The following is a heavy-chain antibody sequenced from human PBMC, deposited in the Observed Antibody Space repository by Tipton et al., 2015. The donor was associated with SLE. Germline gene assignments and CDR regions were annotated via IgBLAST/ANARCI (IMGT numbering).Heavy chain of an antibody. CDR3: ARTESSGAVGWYFDL. Sequence: TLSLTCAVSGGSISSDGYYWNWIRQPAGKRLEWIGRIYSSGSTNYNPSLKSRVTISVDTSKNQFSLKLSSVTAADTAVYYCARTESSGAVGWYFDLWGRGTLVTVSS. V-gene: IGHV4-61*02. J-gene: IGHJ2*01. D-gene: IGHD2-15*01. CDR1: GGSISSDGYY. CDR2: IYSSGST.